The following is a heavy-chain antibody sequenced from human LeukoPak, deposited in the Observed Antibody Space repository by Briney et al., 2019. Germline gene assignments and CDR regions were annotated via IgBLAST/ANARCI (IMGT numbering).Heavy chain of an antibody. CDR2: IIPILGIA. D-gene: IGHD6-19*01. CDR1: GGTFSSYA. CDR3: ATFSRSSGWYLFDY. V-gene: IGHV1-69*04. J-gene: IGHJ4*02. Sequence: SVKVPCKASGGTFSSYAISWVRQAPGQGLEWMGRIIPILGIANYAQKFQGRVTITADKSTSTAYMELSSLRSEDTAVYYCATFSRSSGWYLFDYWGQGTLVTVSS.